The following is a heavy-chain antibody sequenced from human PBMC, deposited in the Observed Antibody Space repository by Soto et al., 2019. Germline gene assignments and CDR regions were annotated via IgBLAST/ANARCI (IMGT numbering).Heavy chain of an antibody. CDR2: FYYSQST. CDR3: ARRSTVTYDY. Sequence: KPSETLSLTCTVSGGSLTSNSYYWGWIRQPPGKGLEWIGSFYYSQSTYFNPSLKSRVTISVETSKNQYSLKLSAVTAADTAVYYCARRSTVTYDYWGQGILVT. J-gene: IGHJ4*02. D-gene: IGHD4-17*01. CDR1: GGSLTSNSYY. V-gene: IGHV4-39*01.